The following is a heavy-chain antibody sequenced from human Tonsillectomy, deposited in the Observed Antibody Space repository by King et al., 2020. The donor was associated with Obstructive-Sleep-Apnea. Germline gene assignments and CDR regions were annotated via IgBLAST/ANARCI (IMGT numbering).Heavy chain of an antibody. CDR3: ARDREDHYDFWSDDDDGRNYSGMDV. CDR2: IYYSGRI. CDR1: GGSISTSSYY. J-gene: IGHJ6*02. V-gene: IGHV4-39*07. Sequence: LQLQESGPGLVKPSETLSLTCTVSGGSISTSSYYWGWIRQPPGRGLEWIGSIYYSGRIYYNPSLKSRVTISVDTSKNQFSLKLSSLTAADTAVYYCARDREDHYDFWSDDDDGRNYSGMDVWGQGTTVTVSS. D-gene: IGHD3/OR15-3a*01.